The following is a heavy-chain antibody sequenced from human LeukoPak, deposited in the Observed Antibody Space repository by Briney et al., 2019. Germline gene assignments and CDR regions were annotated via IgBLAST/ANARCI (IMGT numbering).Heavy chain of an antibody. D-gene: IGHD2-2*01. V-gene: IGHV3-30*04. J-gene: IGHJ6*02. Sequence: GGSLRLSCAASGFTFRNYAMHWVRQAPGKGLEWVAVLSYDGSNKYYADSVQGRFIISRDHSKNTLYLQMDRLRVEDTAVYYCARDQVVVVPSTSRHGYYGLEVWGQGTTVTVSS. CDR3: ARDQVVVVPSTSRHGYYGLEV. CDR1: GFTFRNYA. CDR2: LSYDGSNK.